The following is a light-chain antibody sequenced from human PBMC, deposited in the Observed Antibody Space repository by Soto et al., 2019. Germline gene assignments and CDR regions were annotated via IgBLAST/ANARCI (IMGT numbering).Light chain of an antibody. CDR1: SSDVGGYNY. CDR2: DVS. J-gene: IGLJ1*01. CDR3: SSYTSSSTLLYV. V-gene: IGLV2-14*01. Sequence: QSALTQPASVSGSPGQSITISCTGTSSDVGGYNYVSWYQQHPGKAPKLMIYDVSNRPSGVPNRFSGSKSGNTASLTISGLHAEDEADYYCSSYTSSSTLLYVFGTGTKLTVL.